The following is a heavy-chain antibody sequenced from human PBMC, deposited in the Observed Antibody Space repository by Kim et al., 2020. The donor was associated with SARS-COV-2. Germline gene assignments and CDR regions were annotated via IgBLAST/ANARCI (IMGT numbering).Heavy chain of an antibody. J-gene: IGHJ4*02. V-gene: IGHV3-30*01. CDR3: ARAPYGSGSYYKEPFDY. D-gene: IGHD3-10*01. Sequence: VKGRFTISRDNSKNTLYLQMNSLRAEDTAVYYCARAPYGSGSYYKEPFDYWGQGTLVTVSS.